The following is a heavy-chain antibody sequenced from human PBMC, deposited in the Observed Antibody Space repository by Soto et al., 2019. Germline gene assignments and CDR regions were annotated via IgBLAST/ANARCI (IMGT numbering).Heavy chain of an antibody. D-gene: IGHD2-15*01. J-gene: IGHJ5*02. CDR1: GGSISSGGYY. CDR3: ARTPRS. Sequence: QVQLQESGPGLVKPSQTLSLTCTVSGGSISSGGYYWSWIRQHPGKGREWIGYISYSGSPYYNPSLQSRVTISVDTSKNQFSLKLSSVTAAAAAVYSCARTPRSWGQGTLVSVSS. CDR2: ISYSGSP. V-gene: IGHV4-31*03.